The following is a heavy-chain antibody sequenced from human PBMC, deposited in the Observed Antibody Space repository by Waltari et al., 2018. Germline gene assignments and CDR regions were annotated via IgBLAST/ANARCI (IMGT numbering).Heavy chain of an antibody. D-gene: IGHD6-6*01. CDR3: ARFIEYSSSSYFDN. CDR1: GGTFSSYS. J-gene: IGHJ4*02. Sequence: QVQLVQSGAEVKKPGSSVTVSCKASGGTFSSYSVNWVRQAPGKGLEWMGGIFPIFNATNYAQRFQGRVTITADESTSTAYMELSSLRSDDTAVYYCARFIEYSSSSYFDNWGQGTLVTVSS. V-gene: IGHV1-69*01. CDR2: IFPIFNAT.